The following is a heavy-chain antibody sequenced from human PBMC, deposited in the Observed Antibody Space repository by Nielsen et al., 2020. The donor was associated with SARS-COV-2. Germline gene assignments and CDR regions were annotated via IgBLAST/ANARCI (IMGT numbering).Heavy chain of an antibody. V-gene: IGHV4-59*01. CDR2: VSYSGTT. Sequence: WIRQPPGKGLEWIGYVSYSGTTNYNPSLEGRVTISVDSSMNLVSLKLTSVTAADTAVYYCARDRLPTFLYSRSGGLEVWGQGALVTVSS. D-gene: IGHD6-6*01. J-gene: IGHJ4*02. CDR3: ARDRLPTFLYSRSGGLEV.